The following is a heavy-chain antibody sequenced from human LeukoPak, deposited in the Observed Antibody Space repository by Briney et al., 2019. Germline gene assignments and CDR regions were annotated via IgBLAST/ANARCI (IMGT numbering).Heavy chain of an antibody. CDR2: IYYSGST. D-gene: IGHD3-9*01. CDR1: GGSISSYY. CDR3: ARHAGGVYDILTGYYNDYGMDV. J-gene: IGHJ6*02. Sequence: PSETLSLTCTVSGGSISSYYWSWIRQPPGKGLEWIGYIYYSGSTNYNPSLKSRATISVDTSKNQFSLKLSSVTAADTAVYYCARHAGGVYDILTGYYNDYGMDVWGQGTTVTVSS. V-gene: IGHV4-59*08.